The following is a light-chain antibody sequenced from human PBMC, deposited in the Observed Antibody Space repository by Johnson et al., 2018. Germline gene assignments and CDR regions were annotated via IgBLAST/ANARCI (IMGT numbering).Light chain of an antibody. J-gene: IGLJ1*01. Sequence: QSVLTQPPSVSAAPGQKVTISCSGSSSNIGNNYVSWYQQLPGTAHKLLIYENNKRPSGIPDRFSGSKSGTSATLGITGLQTGDEADYYCGTWDSSLSAGNVFGTGTKVPVL. CDR2: ENN. CDR1: SSNIGNNY. CDR3: GTWDSSLSAGNV. V-gene: IGLV1-51*02.